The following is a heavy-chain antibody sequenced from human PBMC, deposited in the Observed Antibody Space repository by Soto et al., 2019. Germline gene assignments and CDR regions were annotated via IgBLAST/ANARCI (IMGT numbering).Heavy chain of an antibody. V-gene: IGHV3-21*01. CDR3: ATHPLDLWQPDQYFQH. CDR1: GFNFTSYS. D-gene: IGHD6-13*01. Sequence: GSLNLSSAASGFNFTSYSMNWVRQATGQGVEWVLSISSTITYIRYADSVKGRFIISRDNAKNSVFLQMNSLRAEDTAVYYCATHPLDLWQPDQYFQHWGQGTRVTVS. CDR2: ISSTITYI. J-gene: IGHJ1*01.